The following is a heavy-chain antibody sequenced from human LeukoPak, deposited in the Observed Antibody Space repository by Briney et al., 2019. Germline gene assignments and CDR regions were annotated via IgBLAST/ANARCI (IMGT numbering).Heavy chain of an antibody. CDR1: GYTFTSYD. Sequence: ASVKVSCKASGYTFTSYDINWVRQATGQGLEWMGWLNPNSGNTSYAQKFQGRVTMTRNTSTSTAYMELSSLRSEDTAVYYCARGRFPASVWYFHDPYFDYGGRGTLVTVSS. V-gene: IGHV1-8*01. CDR3: ARGRFPASVWYFHDPYFDY. CDR2: LNPNSGNT. J-gene: IGHJ4*02. D-gene: IGHD6-19*01.